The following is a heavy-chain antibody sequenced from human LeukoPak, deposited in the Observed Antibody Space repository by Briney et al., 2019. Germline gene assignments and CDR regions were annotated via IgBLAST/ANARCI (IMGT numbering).Heavy chain of an antibody. CDR1: GFTFSSYE. J-gene: IGHJ4*02. V-gene: IGHV3-48*03. CDR2: ISSSGSII. CDR3: ARTYFGSGNTLVH. Sequence: GGSLRLSCAASGFTFSSYEMNWVRQAPGKGLEWVSYISSSGSIIYYADSVKGRFTISRDNAKNSLYLQMNSLRAEDTAVYYCARTYFGSGNTLVHWGQGTLVTVSS. D-gene: IGHD3-10*01.